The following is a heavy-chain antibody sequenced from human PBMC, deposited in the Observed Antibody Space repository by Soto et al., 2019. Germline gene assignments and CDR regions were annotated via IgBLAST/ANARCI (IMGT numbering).Heavy chain of an antibody. V-gene: IGHV4-59*01. D-gene: IGHD5-12*01. CDR2: IYYSGST. J-gene: IGHJ4*02. CDR3: ARSDDSGYDQLPDY. Sequence: SETLSLTCTVSGGSISSYYWSWIRQPPGKGLEWIGYIYYSGSTNYNPSLKSRVTISVDTSKNQFSLKLSSVTAADTAVYYCARSDDSGYDQLPDYWGQGTLVTVS. CDR1: GGSISSYY.